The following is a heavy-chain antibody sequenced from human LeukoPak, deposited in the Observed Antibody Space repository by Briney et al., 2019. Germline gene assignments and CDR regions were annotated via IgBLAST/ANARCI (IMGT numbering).Heavy chain of an antibody. V-gene: IGHV1-18*04. Sequence: ASVKVSCKASGYTFTSYYMHWVRQAPGQGLEWMGWISTYNGNTNYAQKFQGRVTMTTDTSTSTAYMELRSLRSDDTAVYYCAREPYCSGGSCGGYYYYGMDVWGQGTTVTVSS. CDR2: ISTYNGNT. J-gene: IGHJ6*02. CDR1: GYTFTSYY. CDR3: AREPYCSGGSCGGYYYYGMDV. D-gene: IGHD2-15*01.